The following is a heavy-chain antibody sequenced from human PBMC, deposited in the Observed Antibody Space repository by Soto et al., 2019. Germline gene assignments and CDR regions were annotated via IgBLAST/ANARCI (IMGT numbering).Heavy chain of an antibody. CDR3: ARDISQDYDAFDI. CDR1: GYTFTYYA. V-gene: IGHV1-18*01. Sequence: ASVKVSCKASGYTFTYYAIYWVRQAPGQRLEWMGWISAYNGNTKYAQKLQGRVTMTTDTSTSTAYMELRSLRSDDTAVYYCARDISQDYDAFDIWGQGTMVTVSS. D-gene: IGHD4-17*01. CDR2: ISAYNGNT. J-gene: IGHJ3*02.